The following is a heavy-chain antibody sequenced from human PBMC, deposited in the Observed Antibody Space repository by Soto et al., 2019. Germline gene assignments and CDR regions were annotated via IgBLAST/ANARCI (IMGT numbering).Heavy chain of an antibody. CDR1: GGTFSSYA. CDR2: IIPIFGTA. V-gene: IGHV1-69*13. CDR3: ARAGIVVVPAAMENHGMDV. D-gene: IGHD2-2*01. Sequence: SVKVSCKASGGTFSSYAISWVRQAPGRGLEWMGGIIPIFGTANYAQKFQGRVTITADESTSTAYMELSSLRSEDTAVYYCARAGIVVVPAAMENHGMDVWGQGTTVTVSS. J-gene: IGHJ6*02.